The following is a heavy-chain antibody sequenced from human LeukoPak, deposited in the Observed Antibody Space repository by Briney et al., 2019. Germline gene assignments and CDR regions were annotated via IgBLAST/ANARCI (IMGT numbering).Heavy chain of an antibody. J-gene: IGHJ4*02. CDR2: IYIGGTI. Sequence: GGSLRLSCAASGFTVSSNHMSWVRQAPGQGLEWVSVIYIGGTIYYADSMKGGFTISRDNSQNTVYLEMHSLRAEDTAVYYCARDGVNHYYDCWGQGTLVTVST. CDR1: GFTVSSNH. V-gene: IGHV3-53*01. D-gene: IGHD1-14*01. CDR3: ARDGVNHYYDC.